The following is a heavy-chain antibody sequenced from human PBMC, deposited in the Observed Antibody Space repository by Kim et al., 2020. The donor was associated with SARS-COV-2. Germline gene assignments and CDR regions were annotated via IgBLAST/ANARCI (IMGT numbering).Heavy chain of an antibody. CDR3: ASGIVVVAAFDAFDI. D-gene: IGHD2-15*01. Sequence: GGSLRLSCAASGFTFSSYSMNWVRQAPGKGLEWVSYISSSSSTIYYADSVKGRFTISRDNAKNSLYLQMNSLRDEDTAVYYCASGIVVVAAFDAFDIWGQGTMVTVSS. CDR1: GFTFSSYS. J-gene: IGHJ3*02. CDR2: ISSSSSTI. V-gene: IGHV3-48*02.